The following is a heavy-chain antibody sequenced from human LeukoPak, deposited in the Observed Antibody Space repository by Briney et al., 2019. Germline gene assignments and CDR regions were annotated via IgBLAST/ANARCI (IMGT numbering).Heavy chain of an antibody. Sequence: ASVKVSCKASGYTFTSYYMHWVRQAPGQGLEWMGIINPSGGSTSYAQKFQGRVTMTRDTSTSTVYMELSSLRSEDTAVYYCARDPPIDYMFQLTGAFDIWGQGTMVTVSS. CDR2: INPSGGST. V-gene: IGHV1-46*01. CDR1: GYTFTSYY. D-gene: IGHD4-11*01. J-gene: IGHJ3*02. CDR3: ARDPPIDYMFQLTGAFDI.